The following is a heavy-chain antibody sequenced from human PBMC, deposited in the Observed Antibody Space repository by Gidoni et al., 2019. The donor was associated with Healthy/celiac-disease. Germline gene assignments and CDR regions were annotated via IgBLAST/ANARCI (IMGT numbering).Heavy chain of an antibody. J-gene: IGHJ3*02. CDR3: ARGYPEGAFDI. CDR2: IIPIFGTA. V-gene: IGHV1-69*01. Sequence: QVQLVQSGAAVKKPWSSAHVSCKASGGTFRSKAISWVRQAPVQGLEWMGGIIPIFGTANYAQKFQGRVTITADESTSRASMELGSLRSEDTAVYYCARGYPEGAFDIWGQGTMVTVSS. D-gene: IGHD1-1*01. CDR1: GGTFRSKA.